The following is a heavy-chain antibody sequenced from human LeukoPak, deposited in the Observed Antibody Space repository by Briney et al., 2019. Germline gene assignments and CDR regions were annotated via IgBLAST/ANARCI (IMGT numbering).Heavy chain of an antibody. J-gene: IGHJ4*02. CDR1: GYSFSNYW. CDR3: ARHNSTTYGYY. CDR2: IYPTDSDT. V-gene: IGHV5-51*01. D-gene: IGHD4-17*01. Sequence: PGESLKISCKGSGYSFSNYWIGWVRQMPGKDLEWMGIIYPTDSDTRYSPSFQGQVTISADKSLSTAYLQWSSLKASDTAIYSCARHNSTTYGYYWGQGTLVTVSS.